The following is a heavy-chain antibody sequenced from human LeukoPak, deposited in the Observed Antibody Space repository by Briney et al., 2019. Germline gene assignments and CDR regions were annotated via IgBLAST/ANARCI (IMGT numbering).Heavy chain of an antibody. CDR2: IKSKTDGGTT. V-gene: IGHV3-15*01. J-gene: IGHJ4*02. CDR1: GFTLSNYA. CDR3: TTYGSGRKFDY. D-gene: IGHD3-10*01. Sequence: GGSLRLSCAASGFTLSNYAMHWVRQAPGKGLEWVGRIKSKTDGGTTDYAALVKGRFTISRDDSTNTLYLQMNSLKSEDTAVYYCTTYGSGRKFDYWGQGVLVTVSS.